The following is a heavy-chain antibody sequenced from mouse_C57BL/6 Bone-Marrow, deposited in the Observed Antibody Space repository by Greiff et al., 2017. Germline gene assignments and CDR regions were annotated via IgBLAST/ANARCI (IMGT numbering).Heavy chain of an antibody. J-gene: IGHJ1*03. CDR1: GFNIKDYY. CDR2: IDPEDGDT. CDR3: THYSYGSSGYFDV. V-gene: IGHV14-1*01. Sequence: EVQLQQSGAELVRPGASVKLSCTASGFNIKDYYMHWVKQRPEQGLEWIGRIDPEDGDTEYAPKFQGKATMTADTSSNTAYLQLSSLPSEDAAVYYGTHYSYGSSGYFDVWGTGTTVTVSS. D-gene: IGHD1-1*01.